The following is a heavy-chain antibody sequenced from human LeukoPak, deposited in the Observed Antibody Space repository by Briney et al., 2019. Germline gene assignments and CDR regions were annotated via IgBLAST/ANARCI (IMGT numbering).Heavy chain of an antibody. Sequence: ASVKVSCKASGYTFTGYYMHWVRQAPGQGLEWMGWINPNSGGTNYAQKFQGRVTMTRDTSISTAYMELSRLRSDDTAVYYCAGDLRATRHPHFDPWGQGTLVTVSS. J-gene: IGHJ5*02. V-gene: IGHV1-2*02. D-gene: IGHD6-6*01. CDR1: GYTFTGYY. CDR2: INPNSGGT. CDR3: AGDLRATRHPHFDP.